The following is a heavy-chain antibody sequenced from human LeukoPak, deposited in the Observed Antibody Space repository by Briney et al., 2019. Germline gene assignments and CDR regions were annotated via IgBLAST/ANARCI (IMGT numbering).Heavy chain of an antibody. D-gene: IGHD6-19*01. J-gene: IGHJ4*02. V-gene: IGHV3-30-3*01. Sequence: GGSLRLSCAVSGFTLSEHAMSWVRQAPGKGLEWVAVISFDGNNKYYADSVMGRFTISRDNSKNTLFLQMNSLRAEDTAVYYCARGVAVSYYFDYWGQGTLVTVSS. CDR3: ARGVAVSYYFDY. CDR2: ISFDGNNK. CDR1: GFTLSEHA.